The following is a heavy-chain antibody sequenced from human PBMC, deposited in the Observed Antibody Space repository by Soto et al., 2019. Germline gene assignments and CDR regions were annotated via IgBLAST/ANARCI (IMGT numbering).Heavy chain of an antibody. CDR3: AKDPYYYDSSGFLVF. Sequence: GGSLRLSCAASGFTFSSYGMHGVRQAPGKGLEWVAVISYDGSNKYYADSVKGRFTISRDNSKNTLYLQMNSLRAEDKAVYYCAKDPYYYDSSGFLVFGGQGTLVTVSS. V-gene: IGHV3-30*18. CDR2: ISYDGSNK. CDR1: GFTFSSYG. D-gene: IGHD3-22*01. J-gene: IGHJ4*02.